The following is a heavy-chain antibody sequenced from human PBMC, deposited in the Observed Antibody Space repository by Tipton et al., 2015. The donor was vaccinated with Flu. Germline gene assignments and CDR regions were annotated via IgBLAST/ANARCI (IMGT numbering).Heavy chain of an antibody. CDR2: IRQDGIEK. D-gene: IGHD2-2*01. CDR3: VKMPDFDY. J-gene: IGHJ4*02. CDR1: GFTFTDYW. Sequence: GSLRLSCAASGFTFTDYWMSWVRQAPGKGLEWVANIRQDGIEKWYGDSVEGRFTISRDNAKNLLLLQMNSLRSEDTAAYFCVKMPDFDYWGQGTLVTVSS. V-gene: IGHV3-7*01.